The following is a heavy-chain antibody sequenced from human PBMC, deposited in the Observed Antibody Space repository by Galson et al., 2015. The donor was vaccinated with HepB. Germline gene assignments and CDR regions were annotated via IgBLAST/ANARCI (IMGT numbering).Heavy chain of an antibody. CDR2: ISYDESNK. CDR1: GFTFSSYG. CDR3: AKVRELQLRLVDLALPGFHYG. D-gene: IGHD3-16*02. J-gene: IGHJ6*01. Sequence: SLRLSCAASGFTFSSYGMHWVRQAPGKGLEWVSVISYDESNKYYADSVKGRFTISRDNSKNTLYLQMNSLRAEDTAVYYCAKVRELQLRLVDLALPGFHYG. V-gene: IGHV3-30*18.